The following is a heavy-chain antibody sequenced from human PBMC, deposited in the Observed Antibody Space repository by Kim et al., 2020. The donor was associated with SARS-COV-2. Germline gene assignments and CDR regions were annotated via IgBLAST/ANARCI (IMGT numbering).Heavy chain of an antibody. J-gene: IGHJ4*02. CDR1: GGSISSYY. CDR3: ARDIDY. V-gene: IGHV4-59*13. Sequence: SETLSLTCTVSGGSISSYYWSWIRQPPGKGLEWIGYIYYSGSTNYNPSLKSRVTISVDTSKNQFSLKLSSVTAADTAVYYCARDIDYWGQGTLVTVSS. CDR2: IYYSGST.